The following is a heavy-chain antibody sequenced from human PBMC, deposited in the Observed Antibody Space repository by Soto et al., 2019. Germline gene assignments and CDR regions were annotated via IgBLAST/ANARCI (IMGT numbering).Heavy chain of an antibody. CDR1: GGTFSRHA. CDR3: ARGWGYDSTDYYYAY. J-gene: IGHJ4*02. CDR2: IIPIFGTA. D-gene: IGHD3-22*01. Sequence: QVQLVQSGAEVRKPGSSVKVSCKASGGTFSRHAISWVRQAPGQGLEWMGGIIPIFGTANHAQKFQGRVTIIADESTSTVYMELCSLRSEDTAIYYCARGWGYDSTDYYYAYWGQGTLVIVSS. V-gene: IGHV1-69*01.